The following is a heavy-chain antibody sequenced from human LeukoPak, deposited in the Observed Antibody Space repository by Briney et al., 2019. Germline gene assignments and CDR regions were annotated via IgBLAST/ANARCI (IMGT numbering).Heavy chain of an antibody. Sequence: GASVKVSCKASGGTFSNYGITWVRQAPGQGLEWMGRIIPIFGIANYAQKFQGRVTITADKSTSTAYMELSSLRSEDTAVYYCARAGSQDIVVVPAASLRYYYYGMDVWGQGTTVTVSS. D-gene: IGHD2-2*01. CDR1: GGTFSNYG. J-gene: IGHJ6*02. V-gene: IGHV1-69*04. CDR2: IIPIFGIA. CDR3: ARAGSQDIVVVPAASLRYYYYGMDV.